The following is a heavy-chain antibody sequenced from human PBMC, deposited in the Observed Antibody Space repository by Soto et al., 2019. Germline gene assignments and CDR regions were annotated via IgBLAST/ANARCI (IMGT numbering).Heavy chain of an antibody. V-gene: IGHV3-23*01. D-gene: IGHD6-19*01. CDR3: AKDRSSGGSLDY. CDR2: ISGSGDST. CDR1: GFTFSTYA. J-gene: IGHJ4*02. Sequence: EVQLLESGGGLVQPGGSLRLSCAASGFTFSTYAMNWVRQAPGKGLEWVSGISGSGDSTYYADSVKGRFTVSRDNSKNTLYLRMNSLRAEVTAVFYCAKDRSSGGSLDYWGQGTLVTVSS.